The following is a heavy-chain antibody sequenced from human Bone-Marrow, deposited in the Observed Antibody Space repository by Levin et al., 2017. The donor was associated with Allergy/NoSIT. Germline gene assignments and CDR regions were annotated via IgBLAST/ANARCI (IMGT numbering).Heavy chain of an antibody. J-gene: IGHJ4*02. Sequence: SCTVSGFSISDYNIHWVRQAPGKGLECISYISVDTGAIYYAESVKGRFTISRDNAKNSVDLQMNSLGAEDTAVYHCGRGLGISHWGQGTLVTVSS. CDR3: GRGLGISH. V-gene: IGHV3-48*01. D-gene: IGHD7-27*01. CDR2: ISVDTGAI. CDR1: GFSISDYN.